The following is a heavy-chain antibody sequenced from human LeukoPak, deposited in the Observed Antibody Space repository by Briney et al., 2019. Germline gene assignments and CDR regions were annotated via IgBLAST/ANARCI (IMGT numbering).Heavy chain of an antibody. V-gene: IGHV1-18*04. Sequence: ASVKVSCKASGYTFTGYYMHWVRQAPGQGLEWMGWISAYNGNTNYAQKLQGRVTMTTDTSTSTAYMELRSLRSDDTAVYYCARGVMITFGGVIVPYYFDYWGQGTLVTVSS. D-gene: IGHD3-16*02. CDR2: ISAYNGNT. CDR1: GYTFTGYY. J-gene: IGHJ4*02. CDR3: ARGVMITFGGVIVPYYFDY.